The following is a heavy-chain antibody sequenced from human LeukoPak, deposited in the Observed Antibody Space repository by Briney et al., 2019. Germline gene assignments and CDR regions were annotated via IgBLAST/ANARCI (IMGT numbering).Heavy chain of an antibody. CDR1: GFTFSSYW. Sequence: GGSLRLSCAASGFTFSSYWMHWVRQAPGKGLVWVSRISSDGSSTSYADSVKGRFTISRDNAKNTLYLQMSSLRADDTAVYYCARAVRYGYGAGLGYWGQGTLVTVSS. D-gene: IGHD3-16*01. CDR2: ISSDGSST. V-gene: IGHV3-74*01. CDR3: ARAVRYGYGAGLGY. J-gene: IGHJ4*02.